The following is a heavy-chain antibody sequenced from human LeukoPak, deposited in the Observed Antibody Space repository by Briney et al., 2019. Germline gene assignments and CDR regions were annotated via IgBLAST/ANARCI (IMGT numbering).Heavy chain of an antibody. Sequence: ASVKVSCKVSGYTLTELSMFWVRQAPGKGLEWMGSFDPEDGKTVYAQKFQGRVTMTEDTSTDTAYMELSSLRSEDTAVYYCATGYLVTAGLMDVWGQGTTVTISS. V-gene: IGHV1-24*01. D-gene: IGHD6-13*01. CDR1: GYTLTELS. CDR3: ATGYLVTAGLMDV. CDR2: FDPEDGKT. J-gene: IGHJ6*02.